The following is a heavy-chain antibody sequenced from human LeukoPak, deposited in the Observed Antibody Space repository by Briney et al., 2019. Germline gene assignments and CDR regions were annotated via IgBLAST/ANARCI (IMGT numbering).Heavy chain of an antibody. J-gene: IGHJ4*02. CDR1: GFTFSSYA. CDR2: ISGSGGST. Sequence: GGSLRLSCAASGFTFSSYAMSWVRQAPGKGLEWVSGISGSGGSTYYADSVKGRFTISRDNSKNTLYLQMNSLRAEDTAAYYCARVWATIAVAGTLGYWGQGTLVTVSS. CDR3: ARVWATIAVAGTLGY. V-gene: IGHV3-23*01. D-gene: IGHD6-19*01.